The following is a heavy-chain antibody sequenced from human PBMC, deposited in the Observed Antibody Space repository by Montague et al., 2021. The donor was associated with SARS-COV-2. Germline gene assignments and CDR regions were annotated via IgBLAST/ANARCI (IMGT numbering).Heavy chain of an antibody. V-gene: IGHV4-59*08. CDR3: ARKASRGITIFGVVTASYYFDY. CDR1: GGSISNYH. Sequence: SETLSLTCTVSGGSISNYHWNWIRQPPGKGLEWIAYIYYSGSTNYNPSLQSRVTISVDTSRNQFSLRLTSVTAADTAVYYCARKASRGITIFGVVTASYYFDYWGQGTLVTVSS. CDR2: IYYSGST. J-gene: IGHJ4*02. D-gene: IGHD3-3*01.